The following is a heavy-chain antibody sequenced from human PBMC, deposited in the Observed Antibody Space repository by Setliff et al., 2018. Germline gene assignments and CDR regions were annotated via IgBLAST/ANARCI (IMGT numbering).Heavy chain of an antibody. V-gene: IGHV1-46*01. J-gene: IGHJ4*02. D-gene: IGHD6-13*01. Sequence: CKASGYTFTSYYMHWVRQAPGQGLEWMGIINPSGGSTSYAQKFQGRVTMTRDTSTSTVYMELSSLRSEDTAVYYCTRDLPGAAAVPYFDYWGQGTLVTVSS. CDR1: GYTFTSYY. CDR3: TRDLPGAAAVPYFDY. CDR2: INPSGGST.